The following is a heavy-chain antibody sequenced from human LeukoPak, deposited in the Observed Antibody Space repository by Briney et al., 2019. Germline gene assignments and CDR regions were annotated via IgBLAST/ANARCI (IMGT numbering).Heavy chain of an antibody. J-gene: IGHJ5*02. D-gene: IGHD4-17*01. Sequence: ASVKVSCKASGYTFTSYGISWVRQAPGQGLEWMGWISAYNGNTNYAQKLQGRVTMTTDTSTSTAYMELRSLRSDDPAVYYCARDAQAVTATTSNWFDPWGQGTLVTVSS. CDR1: GYTFTSYG. V-gene: IGHV1-18*01. CDR2: ISAYNGNT. CDR3: ARDAQAVTATTSNWFDP.